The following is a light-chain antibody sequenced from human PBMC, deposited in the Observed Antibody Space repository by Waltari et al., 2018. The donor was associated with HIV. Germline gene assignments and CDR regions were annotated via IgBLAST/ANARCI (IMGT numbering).Light chain of an antibody. CDR2: HDD. CDR1: KSNIGASS. CDR3: ATWDDSVKAVV. V-gene: IGLV1-36*01. J-gene: IGLJ2*01. Sequence: QSVLTQPPSVSAAPRQRVTISCSGSKSNIGASSVSWYQQFPGKTPRLLVYHDDLMPSGVSDRFSASKSGTYASLVITELQSEDESFYFCATWDDSVKAVVFGGGTKVTVL.